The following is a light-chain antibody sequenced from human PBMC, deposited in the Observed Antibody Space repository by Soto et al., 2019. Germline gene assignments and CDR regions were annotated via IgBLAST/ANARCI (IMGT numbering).Light chain of an antibody. J-gene: IGKJ4*01. CDR2: DAS. CDR3: QQRSTWPLT. V-gene: IGKV3-11*01. CDR1: QSVTNY. Sequence: EVALTQSPATLSLSPGERATLSCRASQSVTNYLAWYQQKPGQAPRLLIYDASKRATGIPARFSGSGSVTDFTLTISSLEPEDFAVYYCQQRSTWPLTFGGGTKVEI.